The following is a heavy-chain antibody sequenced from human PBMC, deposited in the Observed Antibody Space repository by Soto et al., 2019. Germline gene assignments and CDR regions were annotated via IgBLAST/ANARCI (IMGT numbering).Heavy chain of an antibody. J-gene: IGHJ6*02. D-gene: IGHD3-10*01. CDR1: GGSINSAGYY. CDR3: ARDTPNNYYGSGSYYNPTGRDYYYGMDV. V-gene: IGHV4-31*03. CDR2: IYYSGST. Sequence: SETLSLTCTVSGGSINSAGYYWSWLRQHPGKGLEWIGYIYYSGSTYYNPSLKSRVTISVDTSKNQFSLKLSSVTAADTAVYYCARDTPNNYYGSGSYYNPTGRDYYYGMDVWGQGTTVTVSS.